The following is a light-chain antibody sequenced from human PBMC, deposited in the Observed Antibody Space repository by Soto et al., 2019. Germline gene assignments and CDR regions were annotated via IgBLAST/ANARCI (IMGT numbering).Light chain of an antibody. V-gene: IGLV2-14*03. J-gene: IGLJ1*01. Sequence: QSVLTQPASVSDSPGQSLTIFCTGTSSDVGGSNFVSWYQQRPGQPPKLIIYDVANRPSGVSNRFSGSKSGSTAYLTISRLQTEDEADDYCVSYGSSPSDVFGTGTKVAV. CDR3: VSYGSSPSDV. CDR1: SSDVGGSNF. CDR2: DVA.